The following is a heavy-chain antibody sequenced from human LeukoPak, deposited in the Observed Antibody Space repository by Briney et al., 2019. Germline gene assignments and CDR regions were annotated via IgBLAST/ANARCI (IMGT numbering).Heavy chain of an antibody. V-gene: IGHV4-31*03. CDR1: GGSVSSGGYY. J-gene: IGHJ4*02. CDR3: ARALSIAAPPGGY. D-gene: IGHD6-6*01. CDR2: IYYSGST. Sequence: SETLSLPCTVSGGSVSSGGYYWSWIRQHPGKGLEWIGYIYYSGSTYYNPSLKSRVTISVDTSKNQFSLKLSSVTAADTAVYYCARALSIAAPPGGYWGQGTLVTVSS.